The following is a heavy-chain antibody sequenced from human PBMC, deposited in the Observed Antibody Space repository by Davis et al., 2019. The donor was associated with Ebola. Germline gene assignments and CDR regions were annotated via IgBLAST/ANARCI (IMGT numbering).Heavy chain of an antibody. CDR1: GYTFTSYD. Sequence: ASVKVSCKASGYTFTSYDINWVRQATGQGLEWIGWMNPNSANTGYAQNFQGRVTMTRNTSISTAYMELSRLRSDDTAVYYCATQLLWFGELLLGGWFDPWGQGTLVTVSS. CDR2: MNPNSANT. V-gene: IGHV1-8*01. J-gene: IGHJ5*02. D-gene: IGHD3-10*01. CDR3: ATQLLWFGELLLGGWFDP.